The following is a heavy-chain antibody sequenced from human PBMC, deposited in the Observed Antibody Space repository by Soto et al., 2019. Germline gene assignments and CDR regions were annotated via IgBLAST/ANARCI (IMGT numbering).Heavy chain of an antibody. D-gene: IGHD3-22*01. Sequence: WGSLRLSCAASGFTFSSYDMHWVRQATGKGLEWVSAIGTAGDTYYPGSVKGRFTISRENAKNSLYLQMNSLRAEDTAVYYCARGYDSSGMDVWGQGTTVTVSS. CDR1: GFTFSSYD. CDR2: IGTAGDT. J-gene: IGHJ6*02. CDR3: ARGYDSSGMDV. V-gene: IGHV3-13*01.